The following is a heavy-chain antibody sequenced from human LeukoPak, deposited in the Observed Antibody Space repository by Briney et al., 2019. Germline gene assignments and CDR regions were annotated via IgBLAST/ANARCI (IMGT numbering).Heavy chain of an antibody. J-gene: IGHJ6*02. CDR3: ARSPDILTGYPGYYYYYGMDV. V-gene: IGHV4-34*01. CDR2: INHSGST. CDR1: GGSFSGYY. Sequence: SETLSLTCAVYGGSFSGYYWSWLRQPPGKGLEWIGEINHSGSTNYNPSLKSRVTISVDTSKNQFSLKLSSVTAADTAVYYCARSPDILTGYPGYYYYYGMDVWGQGTTVTVSS. D-gene: IGHD3-9*01.